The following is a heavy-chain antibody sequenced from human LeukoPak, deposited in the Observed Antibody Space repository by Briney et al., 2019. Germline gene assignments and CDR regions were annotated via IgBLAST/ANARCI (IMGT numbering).Heavy chain of an antibody. CDR2: ITSKNNGM. Sequence: GGSLRLSCAASGFTFSGNGMNWVRQAPGKGLEWVSYITSKNNGMYYADSVKGRFTISRDNAKNSLDLQMNSLRDEDTAVYYCARDSYGSPDYWGQGTLITVSS. CDR3: ARDSYGSPDY. D-gene: IGHD2-15*01. J-gene: IGHJ4*02. V-gene: IGHV3-48*02. CDR1: GFTFSGNG.